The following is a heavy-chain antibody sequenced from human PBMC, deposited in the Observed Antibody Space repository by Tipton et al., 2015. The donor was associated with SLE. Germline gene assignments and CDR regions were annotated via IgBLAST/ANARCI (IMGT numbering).Heavy chain of an antibody. D-gene: IGHD6-13*01. CDR2: IYSRGGT. CDR1: GVSISSGSYY. V-gene: IGHV4-61*09. J-gene: IGHJ1*01. CDR3: ARDPAATLFFQH. Sequence: TLSLTCTVSGVSISSGSYYWTWIRQTAGKGLEWIGHIYSRGGTNYNPSLKSRVTVSVDMSKNQFSLRLSSVTAADTAVYYCARDPAATLFFQHWGQGTLVTVPS.